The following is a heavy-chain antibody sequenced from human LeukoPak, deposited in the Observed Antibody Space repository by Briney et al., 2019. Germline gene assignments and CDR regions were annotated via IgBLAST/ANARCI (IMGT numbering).Heavy chain of an antibody. Sequence: GGSLRLSCAASGFTFSSYSMNWVRQAPGKGLEWVSSISSSSSYIYYADSVKGRFTISRDNSKNTLYLQMNSLRAEDTAVYYCARDIYDYVWGSYHVFDYWGQGTLVTVSS. CDR1: GFTFSSYS. J-gene: IGHJ4*02. D-gene: IGHD3-16*01. CDR2: ISSSSSYI. V-gene: IGHV3-21*01. CDR3: ARDIYDYVWGSYHVFDY.